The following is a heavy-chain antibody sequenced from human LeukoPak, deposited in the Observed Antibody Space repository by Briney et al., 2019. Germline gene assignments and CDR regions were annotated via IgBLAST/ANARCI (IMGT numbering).Heavy chain of an antibody. D-gene: IGHD6-13*01. CDR3: ARRQQLVMAGWFDP. Sequence: GASVKVSCKASGGTFSSYAISWVRQAPGQGLEWMGGIIPIFGTANYAQKFQGRVTITADKSTNIAYMELTSLKSEDTAVYYCARRQQLVMAGWFDPWGQGTLVTVSS. V-gene: IGHV1-69*06. CDR2: IIPIFGTA. J-gene: IGHJ5*02. CDR1: GGTFSSYA.